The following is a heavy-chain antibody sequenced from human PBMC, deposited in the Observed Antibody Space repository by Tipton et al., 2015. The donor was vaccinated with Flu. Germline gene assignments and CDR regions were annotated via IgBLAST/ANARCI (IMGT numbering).Heavy chain of an antibody. CDR1: GGSISPYY. J-gene: IGHJ5*02. D-gene: IGHD5-12*01. CDR3: ARDAFHSGNDYSFDP. Sequence: TLSLTCTVSGGSISPYYWSWIRQFPDKGLEWIGYVYSTGNTNYNPSLKSRVTLSVDTSKNQFSLRLTSVTAADTAVYYCARDAFHSGNDYSFDPWGQGTQVTVSS. CDR2: VYSTGNT. V-gene: IGHV4-59*13.